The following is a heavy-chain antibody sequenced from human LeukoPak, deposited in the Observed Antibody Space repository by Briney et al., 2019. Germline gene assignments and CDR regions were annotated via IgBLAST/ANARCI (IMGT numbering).Heavy chain of an antibody. CDR3: AKHSGSYFIYYVDS. CDR1: GFTFSSYA. D-gene: IGHD1-26*01. Sequence: GGSLRLSCAASGFTFSSYAMHWVRQAPGKGLEWVSTISGSAYNTYYADSVKGRFTISRDNSANTLYLQMNSLRAEDTALYYCAKHSGSYFIYYVDSWGQGTLVTVSS. J-gene: IGHJ4*02. CDR2: ISGSAYNT. V-gene: IGHV3-23*01.